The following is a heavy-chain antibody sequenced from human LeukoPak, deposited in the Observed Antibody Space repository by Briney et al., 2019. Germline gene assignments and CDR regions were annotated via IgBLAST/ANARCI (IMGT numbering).Heavy chain of an antibody. Sequence: ASVKVSRKASGFTFSAYDINWVRQAPGQGLEWMGWMNPTSGNTGFAQKFQGRVTMTRDNSINTAYMEVSNLRSEDTAVYYCARVSQTPAYYYTSGYYYHGYWGQGTRVTASS. V-gene: IGHV1-8*01. CDR1: GFTFSAYD. CDR2: MNPTSGNT. J-gene: IGHJ4*02. D-gene: IGHD3-22*01. CDR3: ARVSQTPAYYYTSGYYYHGY.